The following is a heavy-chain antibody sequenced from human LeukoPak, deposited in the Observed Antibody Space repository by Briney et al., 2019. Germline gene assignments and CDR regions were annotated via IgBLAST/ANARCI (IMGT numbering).Heavy chain of an antibody. V-gene: IGHV4-39*07. D-gene: IGHD3-22*01. CDR3: ARFLLRYAIVVVIKGALDI. CDR1: GGSITSSTYY. Sequence: SETLSLTCTVSGGSITSSTYYWGWIRQSPGEGLEWIGSIYYSGSTYYNPSLKSRVTISVDTSKNQFSLKLSSVTAADTAVYYCARFLLRYAIVVVIKGALDIWGQGTMVTVSS. J-gene: IGHJ3*02. CDR2: IYYSGST.